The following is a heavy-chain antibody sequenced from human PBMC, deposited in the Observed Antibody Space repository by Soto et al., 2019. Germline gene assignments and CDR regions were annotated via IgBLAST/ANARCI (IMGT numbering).Heavy chain of an antibody. CDR1: GESISSSSYY. V-gene: IGHV4-39*01. CDR2: IYYSGRT. Sequence: SETMALTCIVSGESISSSSYYWGWIRQPPGKGLEWIGSIYYSGRTYYNPSFKSRVTISIDTSKNQFSLKLSSVTATDTAVYYCARQRTTVVTQAYFDHWGQGALVTVSS. D-gene: IGHD2-21*02. CDR3: ARQRTTVVTQAYFDH. J-gene: IGHJ4*02.